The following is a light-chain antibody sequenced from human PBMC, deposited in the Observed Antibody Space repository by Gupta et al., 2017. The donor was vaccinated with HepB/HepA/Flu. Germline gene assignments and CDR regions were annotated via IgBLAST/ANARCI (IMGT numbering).Light chain of an antibody. Sequence: QSALTQPASVSGSPGQSITISCTGTSSDVGGYKYVSWYQPPPSNAPKLILYDVSNRPSGVSNRSSGSKSGNTASLTISGLQAEDEADYYCCSYAGSSTGVFGTGTKVTVL. CDR2: DVS. J-gene: IGLJ1*01. CDR1: SSDVGGYKY. CDR3: CSYAGSSTGV. V-gene: IGLV2-14*01.